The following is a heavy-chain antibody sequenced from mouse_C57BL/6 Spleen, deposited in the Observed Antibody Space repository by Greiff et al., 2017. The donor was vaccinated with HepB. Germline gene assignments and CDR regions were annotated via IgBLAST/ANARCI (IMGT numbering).Heavy chain of an antibody. CDR3: ARVGYHFF. CDR2: INPNNGGT. Sequence: EVQLQQSGPELVKPGASVKISCKASGYTFTDYYMNWVKQSHGKSLEWIGDINPNNGGTSYNQKFKGTATLTVDKSSSTAYMELRSLTSEDSAVYYCARVGYHFFWGQGTTLTVSS. J-gene: IGHJ2*01. V-gene: IGHV1-26*01. D-gene: IGHD2-2*01. CDR1: GYTFTDYY.